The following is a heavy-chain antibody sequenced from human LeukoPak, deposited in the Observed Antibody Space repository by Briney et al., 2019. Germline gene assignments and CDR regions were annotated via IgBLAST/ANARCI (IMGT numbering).Heavy chain of an antibody. V-gene: IGHV3-21*01. J-gene: IGHJ6*03. CDR1: GFTFSSYS. Sequence: PGGSLRLSCAASGFTFSSYSMNWVRQAPGKGLEWVSSISSSSYIYYADSVKGRFTISRDNAKNSLCLQMNSLRAEDTAVYYCARAYYDFWSGYPMDVWGKGTTVTVSS. CDR3: ARAYYDFWSGYPMDV. D-gene: IGHD3-3*01. CDR2: ISSSSYI.